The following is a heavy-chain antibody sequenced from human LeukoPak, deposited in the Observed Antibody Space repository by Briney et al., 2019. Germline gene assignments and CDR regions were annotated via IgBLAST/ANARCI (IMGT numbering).Heavy chain of an antibody. CDR3: ARDIVVVPAARNYYYGMDV. CDR1: GGTFSSYA. J-gene: IGHJ6*04. CDR2: IIPIFGTA. D-gene: IGHD2-2*01. V-gene: IGHV1-69*06. Sequence: SVTVSCKGSGGTFSSYAISWVRQAPAQGPEWMGGIIPIFGTANYAQKFQDRVTITADKSTSTAYMELSSLRSEDTAVYYCARDIVVVPAARNYYYGMDVWGKGTTVTVSS.